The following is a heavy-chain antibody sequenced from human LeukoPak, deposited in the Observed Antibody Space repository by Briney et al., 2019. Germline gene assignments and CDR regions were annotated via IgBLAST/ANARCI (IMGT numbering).Heavy chain of an antibody. CDR3: AKDYYDSSGYSMYNWFDP. CDR2: ISGSGGST. CDR1: GFTFSSYV. Sequence: GGSLRLSCAASGFTFSSYVMNWVRQAPGKGLEWVSAISGSGGSTYYADSVKGRFTISRDNSKNTLYLQMNSLRAEDTAVYYCAKDYYDSSGYSMYNWFDPWGQGTLVTVSS. J-gene: IGHJ5*02. D-gene: IGHD3-22*01. V-gene: IGHV3-23*01.